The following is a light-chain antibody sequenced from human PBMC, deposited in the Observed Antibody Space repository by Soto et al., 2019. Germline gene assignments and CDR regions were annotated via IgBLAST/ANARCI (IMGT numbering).Light chain of an antibody. CDR3: QQYGTSPRT. CDR1: QRVSNNY. V-gene: IGKV3-20*01. CDR2: GAS. Sequence: EIVLTQSPGTLSLSPGERATLSCRASQRVSNNYLAWYQQKRGQAPRLLIYGASSRATGIPDRFSGSGTGTGFSLTISRLEPEDFAVYYCQQYGTSPRTFGRGTKVEIK. J-gene: IGKJ1*01.